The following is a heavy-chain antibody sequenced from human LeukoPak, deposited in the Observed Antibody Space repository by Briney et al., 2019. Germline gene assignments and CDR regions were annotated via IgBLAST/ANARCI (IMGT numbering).Heavy chain of an antibody. CDR2: IYYSGST. CDR3: ARDVSYDAFDI. CDR1: GGSISSYY. J-gene: IGHJ3*02. Sequence: SETLSLTCTVSGGSISSYYWSWIRQPPGKGLEWIGYIYYSGSTNYNPSLKSRVTISVDTSKNQFSLKLSSVTAVDTAVYYCARDVSYDAFDIWGQGTMVTVSS. D-gene: IGHD5/OR15-5a*01. V-gene: IGHV4-59*01.